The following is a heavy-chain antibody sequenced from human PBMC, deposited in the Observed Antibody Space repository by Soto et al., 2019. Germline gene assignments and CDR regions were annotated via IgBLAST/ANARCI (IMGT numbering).Heavy chain of an antibody. J-gene: IGHJ4*02. CDR2: ISSDGVNT. V-gene: IGHV3-64D*06. CDR1: GFTFSSYA. D-gene: IGHD6-13*01. CDR3: VKRIELQLGYFDY. Sequence: TGGSLRLSCSASGFTFSSYAMHWVRQAPGKGLEYVSSISSDGVNTYYADSVKGRFTISRDNSKNTLYLQMSSLRAEDTAVYYCVKRIELQLGYFDYWGQGTLVTVSS.